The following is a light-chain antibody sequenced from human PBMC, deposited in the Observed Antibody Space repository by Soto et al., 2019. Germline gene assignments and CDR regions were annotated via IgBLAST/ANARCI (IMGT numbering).Light chain of an antibody. V-gene: IGLV1-51*01. CDR1: SSNIGNKY. Sequence: QSVLTQPPSVSAAPGQKVTISCSGSSSNIGNKYVSWYQQLPGTAPKLLIHDNNKRPSGIPDRFSGAKSGTSATLGIPGLQAGDEADYHCGTWDSSLSAVVFGGGTQVTVL. J-gene: IGLJ2*01. CDR2: DNN. CDR3: GTWDSSLSAVV.